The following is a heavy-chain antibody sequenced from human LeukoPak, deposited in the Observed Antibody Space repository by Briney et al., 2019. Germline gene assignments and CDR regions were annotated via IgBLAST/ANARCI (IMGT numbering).Heavy chain of an antibody. CDR2: ISYDGSKK. V-gene: IGHV3-30*04. J-gene: IGHJ5*01. CDR3: ARGRGASYSSSWYDF. Sequence: PGRSLRLSCAASGFTFSNYAMHWVRQAPGKGLEWVAVISYDGSKKHYADSVKGRFTISRDNSKNTLYLRMNSLNTEDTAVYYCARGRGASYSSSWYDFWGQGTLVTVSS. CDR1: GFTFSNYA. D-gene: IGHD6-13*01.